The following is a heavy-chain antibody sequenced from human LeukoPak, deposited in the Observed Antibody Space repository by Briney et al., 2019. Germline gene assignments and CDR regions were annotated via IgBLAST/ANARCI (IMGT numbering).Heavy chain of an antibody. CDR3: TTDPSHGLDV. V-gene: IGHV3-15*07. Sequence: GGSLRLSCAASGFTFPDAWMNWGRQAPGKGLEWVGRIKSKTDGGTTDYAAPVKRRFSISRDDSTNTLYLQMNSLKTDDTGLYYCTTDPSHGLDVWGQGTTVTVSS. CDR1: GFTFPDAW. CDR2: IKSKTDGGTT. J-gene: IGHJ6*02.